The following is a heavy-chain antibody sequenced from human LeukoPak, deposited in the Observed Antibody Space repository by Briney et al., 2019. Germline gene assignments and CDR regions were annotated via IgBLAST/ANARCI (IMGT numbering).Heavy chain of an antibody. D-gene: IGHD6-13*01. CDR1: GGSISSYY. Sequence: SETLSLTCTVSGGSISSYYWSWIRQPPGKGLEWIGYIYYSGSTNYNPSLKSRVTISVDTSKNQFSLKLSSVTAADTAVYYCASRGSSWSYDYWGQGTLVTVSS. J-gene: IGHJ4*02. CDR3: ASRGSSWSYDY. CDR2: IYYSGST. V-gene: IGHV4-59*01.